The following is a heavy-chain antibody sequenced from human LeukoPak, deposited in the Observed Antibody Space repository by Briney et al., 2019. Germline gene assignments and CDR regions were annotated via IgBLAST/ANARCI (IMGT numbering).Heavy chain of an antibody. CDR3: ARDLWNFYDDSGYNRDFDS. J-gene: IGHJ5*01. V-gene: IGHV1-18*01. Sequence: ASVKVSCKATSRISWVRQAPGQGLEWMGWIGTYRGDTYYAQKFQGRITVTIDTSTSTVYMELRNLRSDDTAVYYCARDLWNFYDDSGYNRDFDSWGQGTLVTVSS. CDR2: IGTYRGDT. CDR1: TSR. D-gene: IGHD3-22*01.